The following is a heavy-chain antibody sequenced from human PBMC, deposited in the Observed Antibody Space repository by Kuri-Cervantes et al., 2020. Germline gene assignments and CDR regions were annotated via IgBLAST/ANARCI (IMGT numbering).Heavy chain of an antibody. J-gene: IGHJ4*02. V-gene: IGHV3-49*04. D-gene: IGHD1-14*01. CDR2: IRSKAYGGTT. CDR1: GFTFSSFG. Sequence: GGSLRLSCAASGFTFSSFGMHWVRQAPGKGLEWVGFIRSKAYGGTTEYAASVKGRFTISRDDSKSIAYLQMNSLKTEDTAVYYCTTPVSGFDYWGQGTLVTVSS. CDR3: TTPVSGFDY.